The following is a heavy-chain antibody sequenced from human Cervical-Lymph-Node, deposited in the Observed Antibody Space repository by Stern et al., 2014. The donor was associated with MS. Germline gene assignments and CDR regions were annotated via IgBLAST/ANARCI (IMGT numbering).Heavy chain of an antibody. Sequence: DVQLVASWGGLVQPGRSLRLSCAASGVTFADHAMHLVRQAPGKGLEWVSGINWSGGNTGYADVVEDRFTISRDNAKNSLYLQINSLRVEDTAFYYCAKDINDYWSGPADYWGQGTLVTVSS. CDR3: AKDINDYWSGPADY. CDR1: GVTFADHA. J-gene: IGHJ4*02. V-gene: IGHV3-9*01. CDR2: INWSGGNT. D-gene: IGHD3-3*01.